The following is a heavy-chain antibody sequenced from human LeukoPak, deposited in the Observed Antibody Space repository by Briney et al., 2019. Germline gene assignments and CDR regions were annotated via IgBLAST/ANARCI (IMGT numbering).Heavy chain of an antibody. Sequence: GGPLRLSCAASGFTFSSYAMSWVRRSPGKGLEWVSAISGSGGSTYYADSVKGRFTISRDNSKNTLYLQMNSLRAEDTAVYYCAKDFCWGSGSAFDYWGQGTLVTVSS. CDR2: ISGSGGST. CDR3: AKDFCWGSGSAFDY. V-gene: IGHV3-23*01. J-gene: IGHJ4*02. CDR1: GFTFSSYA. D-gene: IGHD3-10*01.